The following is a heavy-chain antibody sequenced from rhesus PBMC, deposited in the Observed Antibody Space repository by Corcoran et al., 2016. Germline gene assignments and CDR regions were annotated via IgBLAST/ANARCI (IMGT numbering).Heavy chain of an antibody. Sequence: QLQLQESGPGLLKPSETLSLTCGVSGGSISGFNWNWIRQSPGKGLECIGYSGGSTGTTNYNPSLQSRVTISADTSNNQFSLKLNSVTAADTAVYYCARNPSGAYYYFDYWGQGVLVTVSS. CDR3: ARNPSGAYYYFDY. CDR2: SGGSTGTT. CDR1: GGSISGFN. V-gene: IGHV4-165*02. J-gene: IGHJ4*01. D-gene: IGHD3-16*01.